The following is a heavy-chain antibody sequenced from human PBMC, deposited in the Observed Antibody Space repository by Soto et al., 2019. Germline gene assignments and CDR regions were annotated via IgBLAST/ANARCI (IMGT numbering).Heavy chain of an antibody. V-gene: IGHV4-31*03. CDR1: CGSISSGGYY. D-gene: IGHD3-22*01. Sequence: PSETLSLTCTVSCGSISSGGYYWSWIRQYAGKGLEWIGYISYSGSTYYNPSLKSRVIISVDTSKNQFSLKLSSVTAADTAVYYCPRSSGRPGERWFDPWGQGTLVTVSS. CDR3: PRSSGRPGERWFDP. CDR2: ISYSGST. J-gene: IGHJ5*02.